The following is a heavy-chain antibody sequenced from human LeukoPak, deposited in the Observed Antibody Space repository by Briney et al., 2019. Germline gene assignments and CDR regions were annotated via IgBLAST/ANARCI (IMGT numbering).Heavy chain of an antibody. D-gene: IGHD2-2*02. CDR3: ARHLFCSSTSCYTVRFDY. J-gene: IGHJ4*02. CDR1: GGSISSSSYY. V-gene: IGHV4-39*01. CDR2: IYHSGST. Sequence: ETLSLTCTVSGGSISSSSYYWGWIRQPPGKGLEWIGSIYHSGSTYYNPSLKSRVTISVDTSKNQFSLKLSSVTAADTAVYYCARHLFCSSTSCYTVRFDYWGQGTLVTVSS.